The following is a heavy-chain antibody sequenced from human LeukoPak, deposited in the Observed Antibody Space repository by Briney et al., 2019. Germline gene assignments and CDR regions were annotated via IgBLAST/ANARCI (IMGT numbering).Heavy chain of an antibody. D-gene: IGHD6-13*01. J-gene: IGHJ5*02. CDR2: ISSSSSYI. V-gene: IGHV3-21*01. CDR1: GFTFSSYS. Sequence: GGSLRLTCAASGFTFSSYSMNWVRQAPGKGLEWVSSISSSSSYIYYADSVKGRFTISRDNAKNSLYLQMNSLRAEDTAVYYCARDHYSSSSQGFDPWGQGTLVTVSS. CDR3: ARDHYSSSSQGFDP.